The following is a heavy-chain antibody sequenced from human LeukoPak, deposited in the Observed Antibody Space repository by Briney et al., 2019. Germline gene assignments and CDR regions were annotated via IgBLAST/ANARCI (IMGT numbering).Heavy chain of an antibody. V-gene: IGHV1-24*01. J-gene: IGHJ4*02. D-gene: IGHD6-13*01. CDR3: ARGGLGAAAGIDY. CDR2: YDPEDGET. CDR1: GYILTELY. Sequence: GASVKVSCKVTGYILTELYMNWVRQAPGKWLEWMGGYDPEDGETIYAQKFQGRVTMTEDTSTDTAYMELSSLRSEDTAVYYCARGGLGAAAGIDYWGQGTLVTVSS.